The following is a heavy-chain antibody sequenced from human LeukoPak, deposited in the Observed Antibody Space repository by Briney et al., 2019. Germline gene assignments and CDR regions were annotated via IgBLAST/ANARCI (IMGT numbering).Heavy chain of an antibody. CDR2: IYITGST. J-gene: IGHJ6*03. Sequence: SQTLSLICSVAGGSIINYYWSWIRQSAGTGLEWVGRIYITGSTTYNPSLQSRLSMSVDTSKNQFSLRLRSVSAADTAVYYCARLKYYDSTGYSPGYYMDVWGKGITVTVSS. D-gene: IGHD3-22*01. CDR3: ARLKYYDSTGYSPGYYMDV. CDR1: GGSIINYY. V-gene: IGHV4-4*07.